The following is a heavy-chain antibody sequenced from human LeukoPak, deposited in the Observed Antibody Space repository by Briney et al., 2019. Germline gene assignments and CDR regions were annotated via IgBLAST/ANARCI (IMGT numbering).Heavy chain of an antibody. CDR1: GFTFSSYS. Sequence: GGSLRLSCAASGFTFSSYSMNWVRQAPGKGLEWVSSISSSGSYIYYADSVKGRFTISRDNAKNSLYLQMNSLRAEDTAVYYCARDFSSGYYGWFDPWGQGTLVTVSS. J-gene: IGHJ5*02. D-gene: IGHD3-22*01. V-gene: IGHV3-21*01. CDR3: ARDFSSGYYGWFDP. CDR2: ISSSGSYI.